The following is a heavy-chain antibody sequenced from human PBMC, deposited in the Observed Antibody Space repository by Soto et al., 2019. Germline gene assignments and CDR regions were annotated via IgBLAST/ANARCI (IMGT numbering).Heavy chain of an antibody. V-gene: IGHV1-69*13. CDR1: GYTFTNFG. J-gene: IGHJ4*02. CDR3: VRVVAIPGYPDN. Sequence: SVKVSCKTSGYTFTNFGISWVRQAPGQGLEWMGWIVPIVDKPTYAQKFQGRVTITADESTSTAYMELSSLRSDDTAIYYCVRVVAIPGYPDNWGQGTLVTVSS. D-gene: IGHD5-12*01. CDR2: IVPIVDKP.